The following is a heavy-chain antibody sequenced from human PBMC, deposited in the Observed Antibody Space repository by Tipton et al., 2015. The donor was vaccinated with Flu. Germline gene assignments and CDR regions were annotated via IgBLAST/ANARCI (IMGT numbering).Heavy chain of an antibody. CDR1: GGSISSYY. Sequence: LRLSCNVSGGSISSYYWSWIRQPPGKGLELIGCIHYTGSTKYNPSLKSRVTLSVDTSKNQFSLKVTSVNAADTAVYYCARGVRPSNMVGGVINWFDPWGQGTLVTVSS. V-gene: IGHV4-59*01. J-gene: IGHJ5*02. CDR2: IHYTGST. CDR3: ARGVRPSNMVGGVINWFDP. D-gene: IGHD3-10*01.